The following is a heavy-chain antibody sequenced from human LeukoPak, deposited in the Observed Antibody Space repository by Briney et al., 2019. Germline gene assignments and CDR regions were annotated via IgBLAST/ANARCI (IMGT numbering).Heavy chain of an antibody. CDR3: ARGGPRRNQEDCSSTSCYYVLFAHTEYFQH. D-gene: IGHD2-2*01. CDR1: GYTFTSYD. V-gene: IGHV1-8*03. CDR2: MNPNSGNT. J-gene: IGHJ1*01. Sequence: ASVKVSCKASGYTFTSYDINWVRQATGQGLEWMGWMNPNSGNTGYAQKFQGRVTITRNTSISTAYMELSSLRSEDTAVYYCARGGPRRNQEDCSSTSCYYVLFAHTEYFQHWGQGTLVTVSS.